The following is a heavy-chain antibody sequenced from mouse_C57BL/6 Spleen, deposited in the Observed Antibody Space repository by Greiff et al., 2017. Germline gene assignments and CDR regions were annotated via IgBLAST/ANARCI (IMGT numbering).Heavy chain of an antibody. V-gene: IGHV1-62-2*01. D-gene: IGHD3-1*01. J-gene: IGHJ2*01. Sequence: QVQLKESGAELVKPGASVKLSCKASGYTFTEYIIHWVKQRSGQGLEWIGWIYPGSGSTKYNEKFKDKATLTADKSSSTVYMGLIRLTSEDSAVFFCARHEEGLLGYFDYWGQGTTLTVSS. CDR2: IYPGSGST. CDR3: ARHEEGLLGYFDY. CDR1: GYTFTEYI.